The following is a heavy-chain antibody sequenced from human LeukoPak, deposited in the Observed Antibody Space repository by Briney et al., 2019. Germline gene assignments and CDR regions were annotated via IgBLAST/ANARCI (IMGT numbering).Heavy chain of an antibody. D-gene: IGHD6-19*01. V-gene: IGHV1-3*01. CDR3: ARDGPIPVFPFDP. Sequence: ASVKVSCKASGYTFTSYAMHWVRQAPGQRLEWMGWINAGNGNTKYSQKLQGRVTMTTDTSTSTAYMELRSLRSDDTAVYYCARDGPIPVFPFDPWGQGTLVTVSS. J-gene: IGHJ5*02. CDR1: GYTFTSYA. CDR2: INAGNGNT.